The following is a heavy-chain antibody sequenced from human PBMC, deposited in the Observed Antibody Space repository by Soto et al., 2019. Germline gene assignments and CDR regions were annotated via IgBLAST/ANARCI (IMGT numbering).Heavy chain of an antibody. Sequence: PGGSLRLSCAASGFTFSSYGMHWVRQAPGKGLEWVSAISGSGGSTYYADSVKGRFTISRDNSKNTLYLQMNSLRAEDTAVYYCAKDPRDGYSGYDYAEPMGYFDYWGQGTLVTVSS. CDR2: ISGSGGST. CDR1: GFTFSSYG. V-gene: IGHV3-23*01. D-gene: IGHD5-12*01. CDR3: AKDPRDGYSGYDYAEPMGYFDY. J-gene: IGHJ4*02.